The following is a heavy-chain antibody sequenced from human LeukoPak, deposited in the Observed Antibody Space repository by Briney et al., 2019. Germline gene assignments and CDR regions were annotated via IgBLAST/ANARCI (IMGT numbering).Heavy chain of an antibody. J-gene: IGHJ4*02. CDR3: ARGRPHGNDY. D-gene: IGHD4-23*01. CDR2: ISYDGSNK. CDR1: GFTFSSYG. V-gene: IGHV3-30*03. Sequence: LTGGSLRLSCAASGFTFSSYGMHWVRQAPGKGLEWVAVISYDGSNKYYADSVKGRFTISRDNSKNTLYLQMNSLRAEDTAVYYCARGRPHGNDYWGQGTLVTVSS.